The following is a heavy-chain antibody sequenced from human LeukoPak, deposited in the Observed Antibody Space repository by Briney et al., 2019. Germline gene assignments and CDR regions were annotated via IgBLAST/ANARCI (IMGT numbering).Heavy chain of an antibody. J-gene: IGHJ4*02. D-gene: IGHD1-26*01. CDR1: GGSISSSSYY. CDR2: IYYSGST. Sequence: SETLSLTCTVSGGSISSSSYYWGWIRQPPGKGLEWIGSIYYSGSTYYNPSLKSRVTISVDTSKNRFSLKLSSVTAADTAVYYCARLGAMAFFDYWGQGTLVTVSS. V-gene: IGHV4-39*01. CDR3: ARLGAMAFFDY.